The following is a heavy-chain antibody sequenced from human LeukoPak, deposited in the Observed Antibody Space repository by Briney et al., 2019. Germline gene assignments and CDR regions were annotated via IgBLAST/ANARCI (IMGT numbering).Heavy chain of an antibody. J-gene: IGHJ4*02. CDR1: GFTFDDYA. CDR2: ISWNSVGI. V-gene: IGHV3-9*01. D-gene: IGHD3-3*01. CDR3: ARSCRSGYYSGFDY. Sequence: GGSLRLSCAASGFTFDDYAMHWVRQAPGKGLEWVSGISWNSVGIGYADSVKGRFTISRDNAKNSLYLQMNSLRAEDTALYYCARSCRSGYYSGFDYWGQGALVTVSS.